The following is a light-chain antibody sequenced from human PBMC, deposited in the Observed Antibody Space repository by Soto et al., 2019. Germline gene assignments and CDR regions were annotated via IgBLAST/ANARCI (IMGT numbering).Light chain of an antibody. J-gene: IGKJ2*01. CDR2: GAS. CDR1: QVIGSRY. V-gene: IGKV3-20*01. CDR3: QQCGSAIPHT. Sequence: EIVMTQSPGTLSLSPRERATISCRASQVIGSRYLAWYHQKSGQAPSLLIYGASSRATGISDRFRGSASGTDLTLTISRLEPEDFGVYYCQQCGSAIPHTFCQGTKLEIK.